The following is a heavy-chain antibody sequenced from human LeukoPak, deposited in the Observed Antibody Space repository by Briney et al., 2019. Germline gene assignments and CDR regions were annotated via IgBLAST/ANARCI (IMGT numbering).Heavy chain of an antibody. CDR1: ADSISSYY. V-gene: IGHV4-4*07. CDR3: ARGVPISSAWYYFDS. J-gene: IGHJ4*02. CDR2: VYISGSI. D-gene: IGHD6-19*01. Sequence: SETLSLTCTVSADSISSYYWSWIRRPAGKRLEWIGRVYISGSINYNPSHKSRVTMSLDTSKNQFSLKLTSVTAADTAVYYCARGVPISSAWYYFDSWGQGTLVTVSS.